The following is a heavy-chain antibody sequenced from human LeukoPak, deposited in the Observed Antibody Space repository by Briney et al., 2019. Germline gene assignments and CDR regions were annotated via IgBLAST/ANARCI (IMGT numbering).Heavy chain of an antibody. CDR2: TYYRSKWYN. V-gene: IGHV6-1*01. CDR1: GDSVSSNSAA. CDR3: ARGSFIAAAATGYFDL. J-gene: IGHJ2*01. Sequence: SQTLSLTCAISGDSVSSNSAAWNWIRQSPSRGLEWLGRTYYRSKWYNDYAVSVKSRITINPDTSKDQFSLQLNSVTPEDTAVYYCARGSFIAAAATGYFDLWGRGTLVTVSS. D-gene: IGHD6-13*01.